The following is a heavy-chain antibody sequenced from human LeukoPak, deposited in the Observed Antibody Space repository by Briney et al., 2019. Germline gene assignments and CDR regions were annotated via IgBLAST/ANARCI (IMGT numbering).Heavy chain of an antibody. J-gene: IGHJ3*01. Sequence: PGGSLRLPCAASGFTFSAYRRNWARRAPGRGLGWVSSISTINRYIYYADSVKGRFTVSRDNTENSLFLQMINMRAQNTALYYSARDREMGKIRNGFDVWGQGTIVSVSS. D-gene: IGHD5-24*01. CDR1: GFTFSAYR. V-gene: IGHV3-21*01. CDR3: ARDREMGKIRNGFDV. CDR2: ISTINRYI.